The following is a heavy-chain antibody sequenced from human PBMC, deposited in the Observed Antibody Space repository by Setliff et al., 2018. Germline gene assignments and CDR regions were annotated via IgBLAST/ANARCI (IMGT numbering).Heavy chain of an antibody. CDR3: ARASSGWYSAYYYYMDV. Sequence: SETLSLTCTVSGDSISSRTHYWSWIRQPAGKGLEWIGQVYTSWSTNFSPSLKSRVTISLDTSKNQFSLNLTSVTAADTAVYYCARASSGWYSAYYYYMDVWGKGTTVTVSS. D-gene: IGHD6-19*01. CDR2: VYTSWST. V-gene: IGHV4-61*09. CDR1: GDSISSRTHY. J-gene: IGHJ6*03.